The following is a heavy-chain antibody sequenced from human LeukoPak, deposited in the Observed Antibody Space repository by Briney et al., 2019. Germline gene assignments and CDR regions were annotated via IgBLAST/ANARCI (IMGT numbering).Heavy chain of an antibody. CDR3: ASKWELQWGYYFDY. D-gene: IGHD1-26*01. CDR1: GFTFSSYE. V-gene: IGHV3-48*03. J-gene: IGHJ4*02. Sequence: PGGSLRLSCAASGFTFSSYEMNWVRQAPGKGLEWVSYITSSGSNIFHADSVKGRFTISRDNAKNSLYLQMNSLRAEDTAVYYCASKWELQWGYYFDYWGQGTLVTVSS. CDR2: ITSSGSNI.